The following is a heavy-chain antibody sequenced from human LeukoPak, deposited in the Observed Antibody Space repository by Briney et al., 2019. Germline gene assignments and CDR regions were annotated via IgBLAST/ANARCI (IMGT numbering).Heavy chain of an antibody. CDR3: ASDRGGWFDP. CDR2: ISSSSSYI. J-gene: IGHJ5*02. D-gene: IGHD3-10*01. V-gene: IGHV3-21*01. CDR1: GFTFNSYS. Sequence: GGSLRLSCAASGFTFNSYSMNWVRQAPGKGLEWVSSISSSSSYIYYADSVKGRFTISRDNAKNSLYLQMNSLRAEDTAVYYCASDRGGWFDPWGQGTLVTVSS.